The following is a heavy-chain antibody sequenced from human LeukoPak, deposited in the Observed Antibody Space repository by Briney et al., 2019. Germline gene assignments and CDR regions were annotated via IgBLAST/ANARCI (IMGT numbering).Heavy chain of an antibody. J-gene: IGHJ4*02. CDR2: TYYRSKRYN. D-gene: IGHD5-18*01. Sequence: SQTLSLTCAISGDSVSSNSAAWNWIRQSPSRGLEWQGRTYYRSKRYNDYAVSVKSRITINPNTSKNQFSLQLNSVPPEDTAVYYCARAPDTAMDRVGYYFDYWGQGTLVTVSS. V-gene: IGHV6-1*01. CDR3: ARAPDTAMDRVGYYFDY. CDR1: GDSVSSNSAA.